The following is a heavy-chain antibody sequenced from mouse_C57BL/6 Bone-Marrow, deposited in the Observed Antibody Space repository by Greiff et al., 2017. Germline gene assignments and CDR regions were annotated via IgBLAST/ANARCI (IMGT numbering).Heavy chain of an antibody. CDR3: AREYYGSSPWFAY. CDR2: IDPSDSYT. Sequence: QVQLQQPGAELVMPGASVKLSCKASGYTFTSYWMHWVKQRPGQGLEWIGEIDPSDSYTNYNQKFKGKSTLTVDKSSSTAYMQLSSLTSEDSAVYYWAREYYGSSPWFAYWGQGTLVTVSA. J-gene: IGHJ3*01. D-gene: IGHD1-1*01. CDR1: GYTFTSYW. V-gene: IGHV1-69*01.